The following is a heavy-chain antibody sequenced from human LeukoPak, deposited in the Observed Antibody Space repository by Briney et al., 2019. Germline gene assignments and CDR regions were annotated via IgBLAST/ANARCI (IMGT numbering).Heavy chain of an antibody. CDR3: ARASRPSNSWFDP. CDR2: IHERGST. Sequence: SETLSLTCGVSGHSFSSDSFWGWIRQPPGQGLEWIGSIHERGSTFYNPSLKSRVTISIDASKNQFSLNVNSVTAADTAVYYCARASRPSNSWFDPWGQGTVVTVSS. CDR1: GHSFSSDSF. D-gene: IGHD6-6*01. V-gene: IGHV4-38-2*01. J-gene: IGHJ5*02.